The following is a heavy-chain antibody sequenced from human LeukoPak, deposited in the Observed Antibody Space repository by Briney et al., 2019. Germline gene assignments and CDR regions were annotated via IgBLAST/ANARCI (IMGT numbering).Heavy chain of an antibody. D-gene: IGHD1-26*01. CDR3: ARAEGELLIDY. CDR2: MNPNSGNT. J-gene: IGHJ4*02. V-gene: IGHV1-8*03. CDR1: GYTFTSYD. Sequence: ASVKVSCKASGYTFTSYDINWVRQTTGQGLEWMGWMNPNSGNTGYAQKFQGRVTITRNTSISTAYMELSSLRSEDTAVYYCARAEGELLIDYWGQGTLVTVSS.